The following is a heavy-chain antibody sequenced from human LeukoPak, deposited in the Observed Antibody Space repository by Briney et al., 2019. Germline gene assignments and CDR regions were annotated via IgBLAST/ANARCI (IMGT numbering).Heavy chain of an antibody. CDR3: AIWTSGNY. Sequence: GGSLRLSCAASEFIFNRSWMNWVRQAPGKGLEWVADMDPSGSQKRYVDSVKGRFTISKDNPGTSLYLDMFGLRAEDTAIYYCAIWTSGNYWGQGTLVTVSS. CDR1: EFIFNRSW. D-gene: IGHD1-1*01. CDR2: MDPSGSQK. J-gene: IGHJ4*02. V-gene: IGHV3-7*01.